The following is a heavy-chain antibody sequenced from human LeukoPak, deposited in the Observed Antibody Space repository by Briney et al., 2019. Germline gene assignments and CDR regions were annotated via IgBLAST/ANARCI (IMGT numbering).Heavy chain of an antibody. J-gene: IGHJ4*02. Sequence: GGSLRLSCAASGFAFSSHWMHWIRQVSGKGLVWVSRVNNDGSDTRYADSVKGRFTISRDNAKNTLYLQMNSLRAEDTAVYYCARVGLYCNDGSCYDYWGQGTLVTVSS. CDR2: VNNDGSDT. V-gene: IGHV3-74*01. CDR3: ARVGLYCNDGSCYDY. D-gene: IGHD2-15*01. CDR1: GFAFSSHW.